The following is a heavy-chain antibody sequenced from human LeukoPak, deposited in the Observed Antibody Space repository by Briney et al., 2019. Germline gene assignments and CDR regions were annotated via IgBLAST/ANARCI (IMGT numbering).Heavy chain of an antibody. D-gene: IGHD2-15*01. CDR2: IYITGST. V-gene: IGHV4-4*07. CDR3: ARDNCSGGSCYWFDP. Sequence: PSETLSLTCTVSGDSFSSSYWSWIRQPAGKELEWIGRIYITGSTYYNPSLKSRVTMSLDTSKNQFPLKLRSVTVADTAVYYCARDNCSGGSCYWFDPWGQGTLVTVSS. CDR1: GDSFSSSY. J-gene: IGHJ5*02.